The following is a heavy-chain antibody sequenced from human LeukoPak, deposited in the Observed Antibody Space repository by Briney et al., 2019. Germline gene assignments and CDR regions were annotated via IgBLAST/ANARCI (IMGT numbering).Heavy chain of an antibody. Sequence: KPSETLSLTCTVSGGSFSSSDYYWGWIRRPPGKGLEWIGSIYYSGTTHYSPSLESRVTISVDTSKNQFSLKVASVTAADTAIYYCAKGAGGFSYYNWFDPWGQGTLVTASS. CDR2: IYYSGTT. CDR1: GGSFSSSDYY. J-gene: IGHJ5*02. D-gene: IGHD5-18*01. CDR3: AKGAGGFSYYNWFDP. V-gene: IGHV4-39*07.